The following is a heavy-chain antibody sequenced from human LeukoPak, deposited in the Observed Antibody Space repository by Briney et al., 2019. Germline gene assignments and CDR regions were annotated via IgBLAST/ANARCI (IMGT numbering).Heavy chain of an antibody. J-gene: IGHJ4*02. V-gene: IGHV1-18*04. D-gene: IGHD3-3*01. CDR1: GYTFTGYY. CDR2: ISAYNGNT. Sequence: GASVKVSCKASGYTFTGYYMHWVRQAPGQGLEWMGWISAYNGNTHYAQKFQDRVTMTTDTSTSTAYMELRSLRSDDTAVYYCARDWSGWASCAVYWGQGTLVTVSS. CDR3: ARDWSGWASCAVY.